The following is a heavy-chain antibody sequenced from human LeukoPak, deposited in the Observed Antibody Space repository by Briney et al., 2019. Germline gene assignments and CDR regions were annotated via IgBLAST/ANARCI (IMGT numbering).Heavy chain of an antibody. CDR3: ARGYTISGETYYFDY. D-gene: IGHD3-3*01. J-gene: IGHJ4*02. Sequence: GSSVKVSCKASGGTFSSYAISWVRQAPGQGLEWMGGIIPIFGTANYAQKFQGRVTITTDESTSTAYMELSSLRSEDTAVYYCARGYTISGETYYFDYWGQGTLVTVSS. V-gene: IGHV1-69*05. CDR1: GGTFSSYA. CDR2: IIPIFGTA.